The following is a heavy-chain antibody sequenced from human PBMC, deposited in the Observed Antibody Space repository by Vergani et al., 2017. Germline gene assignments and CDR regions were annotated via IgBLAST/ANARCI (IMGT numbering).Heavy chain of an antibody. CDR2: IYYSGST. D-gene: IGHD2-15*01. Sequence: QVQLQGSGPGLVKPSQTLSPTCTVSGGSISSGGYYWSWIRQHPGKGLEWIGYIYYSGSTYYNPSLKSRVTISVDTSKNQFSLKLSSVTAADTAVYYCARVRCSGGSCYPRFDYWGQGTLVTVSS. V-gene: IGHV4-31*03. CDR1: GGSISSGGYY. CDR3: ARVRCSGGSCYPRFDY. J-gene: IGHJ4*02.